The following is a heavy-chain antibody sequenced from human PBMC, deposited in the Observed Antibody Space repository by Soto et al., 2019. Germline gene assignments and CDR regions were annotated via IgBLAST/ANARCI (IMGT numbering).Heavy chain of an antibody. Sequence: PSETLSLTCSVSGGSVSSYLWSWIRQSPGKGLEWIGYIYNSGSTKYNPSLKSRVSMSVDKSKNQFSLRRNAVTAADTAVYYCARLLYYYDSSGSRRRYAFDIWGQGTMVTVSS. CDR2: IYNSGST. V-gene: IGHV4-59*02. J-gene: IGHJ3*02. D-gene: IGHD3-22*01. CDR3: ARLLYYYDSSGSRRRYAFDI. CDR1: GGSVSSYL.